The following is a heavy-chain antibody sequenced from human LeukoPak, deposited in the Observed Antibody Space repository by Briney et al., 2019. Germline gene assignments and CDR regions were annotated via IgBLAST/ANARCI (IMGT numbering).Heavy chain of an antibody. D-gene: IGHD2-15*01. J-gene: IGHJ5*02. CDR1: GYSVSSGYY. Sequence: MSSETLSLTCTVSGYSVSSGYYWGWIRQPPGKGLEWIGSIYHSGSTNYNPSLKSRVTISVDTSKNQFSLKLSSVTAADTAVYYCARGLGYCSGGSCYLGIDPWGQGTLVTVSS. CDR2: IYHSGST. CDR3: ARGLGYCSGGSCYLGIDP. V-gene: IGHV4-38-2*02.